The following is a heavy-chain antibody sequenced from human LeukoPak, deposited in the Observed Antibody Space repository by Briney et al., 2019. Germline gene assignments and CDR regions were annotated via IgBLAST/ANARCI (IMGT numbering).Heavy chain of an antibody. J-gene: IGHJ3*02. CDR1: GFTVSSSY. CDR3: ARGKAVTGFDI. Sequence: GGSLRLSCAASGFTVSSSYMSWVCQAPGKGLEWISVIYAGGSTYYADSVKGRFTISRDSSKNTLYLQMNSLRAEDTAVYYCARGKAVTGFDIWGQGTMVTVSS. D-gene: IGHD4-17*01. V-gene: IGHV3-53*01. CDR2: IYAGGST.